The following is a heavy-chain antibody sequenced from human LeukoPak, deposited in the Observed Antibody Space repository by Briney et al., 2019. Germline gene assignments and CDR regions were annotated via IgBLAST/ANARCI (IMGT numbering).Heavy chain of an antibody. CDR3: ASYSSGWYHYFDY. CDR1: GGSFSGYY. V-gene: IGHV4-34*01. CDR2: INHSGST. D-gene: IGHD6-19*01. J-gene: IGHJ4*02. Sequence: ASETLSLTCAVYGGSFSGYYWSWIRQPPVKGLEWIGEINHSGSTNYNPSLKSRVTISVDTSKNQFSLKLSSVTAADTAVYYCASYSSGWYHYFDYWGQGTLVTVSS.